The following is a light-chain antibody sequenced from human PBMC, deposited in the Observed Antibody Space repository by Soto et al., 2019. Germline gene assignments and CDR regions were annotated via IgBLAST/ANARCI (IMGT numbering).Light chain of an antibody. CDR1: QSISSY. J-gene: IGKJ1*01. CDR2: KAS. V-gene: IGKV1-5*03. CDR3: QQYDKSPPWT. Sequence: DIQMTQSPSSLSASVGDRVTITCRASQSISSYLNWYQQKPGKAPKLLIYKASTLKSGVPSRFSGSGSGTEFTLTISSLQPDDFATYYCQQYDKSPPWTFGQGTKVDIK.